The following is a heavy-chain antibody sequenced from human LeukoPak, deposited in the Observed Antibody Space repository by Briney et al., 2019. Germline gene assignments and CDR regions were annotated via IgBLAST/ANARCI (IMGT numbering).Heavy chain of an antibody. V-gene: IGHV4-34*01. Sequence: SETLSLTCAVYGGSFSGYYWNWIRQPPGRGLEWIGEINHSGTTNYNPSLRSRVTISIDTSKNQFSLKLSSVTSADTAVYYCATRPTPPYYYYYMDVWAKGTTVTVSS. CDR3: ATRPTPPYYYYYMDV. CDR1: GGSFSGYY. CDR2: INHSGTT. D-gene: IGHD4-23*01. J-gene: IGHJ6*03.